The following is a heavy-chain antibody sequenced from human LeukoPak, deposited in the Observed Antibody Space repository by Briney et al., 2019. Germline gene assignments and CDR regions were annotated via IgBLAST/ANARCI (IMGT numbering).Heavy chain of an antibody. V-gene: IGHV4-34*01. CDR1: GGSFSGYY. CDR3: AREPPARPYAFDI. CDR2: IYHTGST. J-gene: IGHJ3*02. D-gene: IGHD1-14*01. Sequence: SETLSLTCAVYGGSFSGYYWSWVRQPPGKGLEWIGEIYHTGSTNYNPSLKSRVTISVDTSKNQFSLKLSSVTAADTAVYYCAREPPARPYAFDIWGQGTMVTVSS.